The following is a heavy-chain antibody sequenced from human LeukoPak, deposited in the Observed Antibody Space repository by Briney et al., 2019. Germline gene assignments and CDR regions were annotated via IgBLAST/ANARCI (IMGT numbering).Heavy chain of an antibody. Sequence: ASVKVSCKASGGTFSSYTISWVRQAPGQGLEWMGGIIPILGIANYAQKFQGRVMITADKSTSTAYMELSSLRSEDTAVYYCARGGQLGEYYYGMDVWGQGTTVTVSS. CDR3: ARGGQLGEYYYGMDV. CDR1: GGTFSSYT. D-gene: IGHD3-10*01. J-gene: IGHJ6*02. V-gene: IGHV1-69*10. CDR2: IIPILGIA.